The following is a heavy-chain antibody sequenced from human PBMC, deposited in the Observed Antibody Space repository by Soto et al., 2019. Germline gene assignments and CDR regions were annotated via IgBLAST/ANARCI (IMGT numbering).Heavy chain of an antibody. J-gene: IGHJ6*02. D-gene: IGHD3-3*01. CDR1: GFIFEDYA. Sequence: GGSLRLSCAASGFIFEDYAMHWVRQAPGKGLEWVSGISWNSGSIGYADSVKGRFTISRDNAKNSLYLQMNSLRAEDTALYYCAKDISGKRNSRLGGGLWGGYSYYYGMDVGGQGTRVTVPS. CDR3: AKDISGKRNSRLGGGLWGGYSYYYGMDV. V-gene: IGHV3-9*01. CDR2: ISWNSGSI.